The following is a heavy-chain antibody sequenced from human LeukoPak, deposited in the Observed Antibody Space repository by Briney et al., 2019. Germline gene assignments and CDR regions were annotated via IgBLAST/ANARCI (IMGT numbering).Heavy chain of an antibody. CDR2: ISYSGGP. CDR3: ARDKSVNWGLFDY. Sequence: PSETLSLTCTVSGGSISSNNYYWGWLRQPPGKGLEWIGSISYSGGPYYNPSLKSRVTISLDTSRSQFSLKLNYMTDADTAVYYCARDKSVNWGLFDYWGQGILVTVSS. D-gene: IGHD7-27*01. V-gene: IGHV4-39*07. CDR1: GGSISSNNYY. J-gene: IGHJ4*02.